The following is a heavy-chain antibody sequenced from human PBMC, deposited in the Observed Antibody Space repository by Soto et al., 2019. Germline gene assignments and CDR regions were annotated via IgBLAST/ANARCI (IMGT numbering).Heavy chain of an antibody. V-gene: IGHV3-30*18. Sequence: GGSLRLSCAASGFTFSSYVMHWVRQAPGKGLEWVAVISYDGSNKYYADSVKGRFTISRDNSKNTLYLQMNSLRAEDTAVYYCAKSSGWYGNYYYYMDVWGKGTTVTVSS. D-gene: IGHD6-19*01. J-gene: IGHJ6*03. CDR1: GFTFSSYV. CDR2: ISYDGSNK. CDR3: AKSSGWYGNYYYYMDV.